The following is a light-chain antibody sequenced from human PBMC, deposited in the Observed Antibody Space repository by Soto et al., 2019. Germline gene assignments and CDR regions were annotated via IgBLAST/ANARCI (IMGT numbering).Light chain of an antibody. CDR2: DAS. V-gene: IGKV3D-15*01. J-gene: IGKJ1*01. CDR1: QSISDT. Sequence: EIVMTQSPATLSVSPGGRATLSCRASQSISDTLAWYQQKPGQAPRLLIYDASNGATGIPARFSGSGSGTDFTLTISSLEPEDFAVYYCQQYNDWPRTFGQGTKVDIK. CDR3: QQYNDWPRT.